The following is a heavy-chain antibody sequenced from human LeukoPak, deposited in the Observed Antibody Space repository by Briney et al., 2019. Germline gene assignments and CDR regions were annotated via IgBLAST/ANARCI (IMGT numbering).Heavy chain of an antibody. CDR2: INHSGST. J-gene: IGHJ4*02. CDR1: GGSFSGYY. V-gene: IGHV4-34*01. Sequence: PSETLSLTCAVYGGSFSGYYWSWIRQPPGKGLEWIGEINHSGSTNYNPSLKSRVTISVDTSKNQFSLKLSSVTAADTAVYYCASRRMTWYYYDSSGPGGYFDYWGQGTLVTVSS. D-gene: IGHD3-22*01. CDR3: ASRRMTWYYYDSSGPGGYFDY.